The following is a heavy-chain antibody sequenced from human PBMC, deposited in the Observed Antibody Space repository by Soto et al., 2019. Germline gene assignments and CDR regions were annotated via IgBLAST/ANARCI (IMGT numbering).Heavy chain of an antibody. Sequence: GGSLRLSCAASGFTFSSYAMSWVRQAPGKGLEWVSAISGSGGSTYYADSVKGRFTISRDNSKNTLYLQMNSLRAEDTAVYYCAKGSPGEITIFGVVTQRGDYFDYWGQGTLVTVSS. J-gene: IGHJ4*02. CDR1: GFTFSSYA. D-gene: IGHD3-3*01. V-gene: IGHV3-23*01. CDR2: ISGSGGST. CDR3: AKGSPGEITIFGVVTQRGDYFDY.